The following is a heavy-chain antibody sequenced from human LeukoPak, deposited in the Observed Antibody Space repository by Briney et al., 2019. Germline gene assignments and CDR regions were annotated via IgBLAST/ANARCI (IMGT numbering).Heavy chain of an antibody. CDR2: INHSGST. J-gene: IGHJ4*02. Sequence: PSETLSLTCAVYGGSFSGYYWSWIRQPPGKGLEWIGEINHSGSTNYNPSLKSRVIISVDTSKNQFSLKLSPVTAADTAVYHCARGYLEGINDYWGQGALVTVSS. CDR1: GGSFSGYY. CDR3: ARGYLEGINDY. V-gene: IGHV4-34*01. D-gene: IGHD1-1*01.